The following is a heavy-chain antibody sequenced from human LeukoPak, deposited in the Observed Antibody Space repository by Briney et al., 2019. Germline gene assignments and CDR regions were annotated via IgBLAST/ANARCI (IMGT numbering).Heavy chain of an antibody. V-gene: IGHV3-30*02. CDR2: IRYDGSNK. Sequence: PGGSLRLPCAASGFTFSSYGMHWVRQAPGKGLEWVAFIRYDGSNKYYADSVKGRFTISRDNSKNTLYLQMNSLRAEDTAVYYCAKTDIAVAHYFDCWGQGTLVTVSS. CDR1: GFTFSSYG. CDR3: AKTDIAVAHYFDC. J-gene: IGHJ4*02. D-gene: IGHD6-19*01.